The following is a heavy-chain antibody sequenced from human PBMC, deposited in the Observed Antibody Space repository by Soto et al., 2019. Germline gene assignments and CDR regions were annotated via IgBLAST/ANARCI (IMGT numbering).Heavy chain of an antibody. CDR1: GGSVRAPDW. Sequence: XGTMSLTCTLSGGSVRAPDWWNCVRQSPDKGLEWIAEVHISGHSNYNPSLRSRVSVSIDSSKNQFYLNLNSVAAADTAIYYCARVRQGCSANNCYFDPWGQGTQVTVSS. J-gene: IGHJ5*01. CDR2: VHISGHS. CDR3: ARVRQGCSANNCYFDP. D-gene: IGHD1-1*01. V-gene: IGHV4-4*02.